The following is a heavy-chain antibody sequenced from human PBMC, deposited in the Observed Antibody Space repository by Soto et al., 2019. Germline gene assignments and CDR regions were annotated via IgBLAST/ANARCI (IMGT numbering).Heavy chain of an antibody. V-gene: IGHV4-31*03. CDR2: IYYSGST. CDR1: GVSISSGGYY. Sequence: TSGTLSLTCTVSGVSISSGGYYWSWIRQHPGKGLEWIGYIYYSGSTYYNPSLKSRVTISVDTSKNQFSLKLSSVTAADTAVYYCASGKGTYCGGDCYLPDAFDIWGQGTMVTVSS. CDR3: ASGKGTYCGGDCYLPDAFDI. J-gene: IGHJ3*02. D-gene: IGHD2-21*02.